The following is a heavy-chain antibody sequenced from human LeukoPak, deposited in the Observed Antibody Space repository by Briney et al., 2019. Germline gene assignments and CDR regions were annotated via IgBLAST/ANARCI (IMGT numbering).Heavy chain of an antibody. CDR3: ARGGSGWSLDY. J-gene: IGHJ4*02. V-gene: IGHV1-18*01. D-gene: IGHD6-19*01. CDR1: GYTFTNHG. Sequence: ASVKVSCKASGYTFTNHGISWVRQAPGQGLEWMGWISRNNVNTDYAQKVQGRVTMTTDTSTSTAHMELRSLTSDDTAVYYCARGGSGWSLDYWGQGTPVTVSS. CDR2: ISRNNVNT.